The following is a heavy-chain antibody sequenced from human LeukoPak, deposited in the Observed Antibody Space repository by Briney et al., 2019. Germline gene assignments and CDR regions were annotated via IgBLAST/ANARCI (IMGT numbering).Heavy chain of an antibody. V-gene: IGHV1-69*06. CDR3: ARVADSSSYYYYYYMDV. D-gene: IGHD6-6*01. CDR2: IIPIFGTA. Sequence: GASVKVSCKASGGTFSSYAISWVRQAPGQGLEWMGGIIPIFGTANYAQKFQGRVTITADKSTSTAYMELSSLRSEDTAVYYCARVADSSSYYYYYYMDVWGKGTTVTVSS. CDR1: GGTFSSYA. J-gene: IGHJ6*03.